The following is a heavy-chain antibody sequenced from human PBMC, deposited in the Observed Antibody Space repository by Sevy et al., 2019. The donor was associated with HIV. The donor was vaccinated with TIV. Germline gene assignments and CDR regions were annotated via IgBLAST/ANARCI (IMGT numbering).Heavy chain of an antibody. CDR2: VSDSGVRT. D-gene: IGHD1-1*01. CDR1: GFTFDSYS. CDR3: ARKLVYGHFDT. J-gene: IGHJ4*02. Sequence: GGSLRLSCAASGFTFDSYSMTWVRLAPGKGLEWVSLVSDSGVRTHYADSVKGRFTISRDNSKSMVILQMNSLRAEDTAVYYCARKLVYGHFDTWGQGTLVTVSS. V-gene: IGHV3-23*01.